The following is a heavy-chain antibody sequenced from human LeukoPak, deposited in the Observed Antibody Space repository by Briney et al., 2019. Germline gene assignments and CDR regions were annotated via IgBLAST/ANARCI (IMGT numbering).Heavy chain of an antibody. CDR2: INYSGGT. V-gene: IGHV4-39*07. Sequence: SETLSLTCTVSGASISNDAYPLGWIPQPPGKGLEWIGGINYSGGTHYNPSLKSRVTISVDTSKNQFSLKLSSVTAADTAVYYCARIRAYYDYVWGSYRYTIDYWGQGTLVTVSS. J-gene: IGHJ4*02. CDR1: GASISNDAYP. CDR3: ARIRAYYDYVWGSYRYTIDY. D-gene: IGHD3-16*02.